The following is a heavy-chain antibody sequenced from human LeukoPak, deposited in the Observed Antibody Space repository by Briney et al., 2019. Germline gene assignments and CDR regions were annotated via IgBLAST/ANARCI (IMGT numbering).Heavy chain of an antibody. CDR1: GFTFSSYA. CDR2: ISGSGGST. CDR3: AKSDDSSGYNFDY. J-gene: IGHJ4*02. V-gene: IGHV3-23*01. D-gene: IGHD3-22*01. Sequence: GGSLRLSCAASGFTFSSYAMTWVRQAPGKGLGWVSVISGSGGSTYYADSVKGRFTISRDNYKNTLYLQMNSLRAEDTAVYYCAKSDDSSGYNFDYWGQGTLVTVSS.